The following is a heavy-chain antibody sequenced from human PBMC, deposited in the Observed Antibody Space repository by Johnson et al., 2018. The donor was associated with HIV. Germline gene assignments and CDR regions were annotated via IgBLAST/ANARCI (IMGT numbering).Heavy chain of an antibody. CDR2: IFSGGRT. D-gene: IGHD1-20*01. CDR1: GFNVSDNY. J-gene: IGHJ3*02. CDR3: ARVVSPYNWIPVGAVDI. V-gene: IGHV3-66*01. Sequence: VQLVESGGVVVQPGGSLRLSCAASGFNVSDNYMSWVRQAPGKGLEWVSLIFSGGRTYYTDSVKGRFTISRDNSKSTLYLQMNSLRAEDTAVYYWARVVSPYNWIPVGAVDIGGQGTMVTVSS.